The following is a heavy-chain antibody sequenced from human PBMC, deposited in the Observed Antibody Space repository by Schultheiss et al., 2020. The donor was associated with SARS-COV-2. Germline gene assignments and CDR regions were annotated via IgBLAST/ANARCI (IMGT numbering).Heavy chain of an antibody. D-gene: IGHD3-10*01. V-gene: IGHV4-34*01. Sequence: SETLSLTCAVYGGSFSGYYWSWIRQPPGKGLEWIGEINHSGSTNYNPSLKSRVTISVDTSKNQFSLKLSSVTAADTAVYYCARRPYYYGSGRGAFDIWGQGTMVTVSS. CDR3: ARRPYYYGSGRGAFDI. CDR2: INHSGST. CDR1: GGSFSGYY. J-gene: IGHJ3*02.